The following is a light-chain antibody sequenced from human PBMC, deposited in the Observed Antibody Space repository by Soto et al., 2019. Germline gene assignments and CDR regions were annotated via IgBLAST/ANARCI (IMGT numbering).Light chain of an antibody. V-gene: IGLV2-14*03. CDR1: SGDSGGYNY. CDR2: DVT. CDR3: SSFTGSFTHV. Sequence: QSVLTQPASVSVSPGQSITISCGGTSGDSGGYNYVSWYQQHPGKAPKLIIVDVTDRPSGVSDRFSGSKSGNTASLTISGLRPGDEADYYCSSFTGSFTHVFGTGTKVTVL. J-gene: IGLJ1*01.